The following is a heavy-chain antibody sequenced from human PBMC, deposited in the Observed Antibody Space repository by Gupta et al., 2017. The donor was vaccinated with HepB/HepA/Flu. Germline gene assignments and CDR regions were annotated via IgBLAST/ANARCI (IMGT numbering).Heavy chain of an antibody. Sequence: DVQLVESGGDLVQPGGSLRLSCAASGFTFSTHWMDWVRQAPGKGLEWVATIKQDASEIYYVNSVRGRFTISRDNGKTSLYLQMNSLRAEDTAIYYCASVWDMGYWGQGTLVTVSS. CDR2: IKQDASEI. CDR1: GFTFSTHW. J-gene: IGHJ4*02. D-gene: IGHD1-26*01. V-gene: IGHV3-7*01. CDR3: ASVWDMGY.